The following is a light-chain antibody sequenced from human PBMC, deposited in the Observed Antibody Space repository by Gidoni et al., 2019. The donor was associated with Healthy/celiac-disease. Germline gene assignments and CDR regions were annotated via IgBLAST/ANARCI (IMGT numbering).Light chain of an antibody. J-gene: IGKJ4*01. V-gene: IGKV1-33*01. CDR2: EAS. CDR3: QQYDKLPLT. CDR1: QDISNY. Sequence: DIQMTQSPSSLSASVGDRVTITCQASQDISNYLNWYQQKPGKAPKLLVYEASNLETGVPSRFSRSGSGTDFTFTISSLQPEDIATYYWQQYDKLPLTFGGGTKVEIK.